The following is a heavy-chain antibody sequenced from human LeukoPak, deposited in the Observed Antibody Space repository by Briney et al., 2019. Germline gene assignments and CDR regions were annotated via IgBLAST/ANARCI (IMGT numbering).Heavy chain of an antibody. Sequence: SETLSLTCAVYGGSFSGYYWSWIRQPPGKGLEWIGEINHSGSTSYNPSLKSRVTISVDTSKNQFSLKLSSVTAADTAVYYCARARLFNYYGSGSSGGGYFDYWGQGTLVTVSS. CDR1: GGSFSGYY. V-gene: IGHV4-34*01. CDR3: ARARLFNYYGSGSSGGGYFDY. D-gene: IGHD3-10*01. CDR2: INHSGST. J-gene: IGHJ4*02.